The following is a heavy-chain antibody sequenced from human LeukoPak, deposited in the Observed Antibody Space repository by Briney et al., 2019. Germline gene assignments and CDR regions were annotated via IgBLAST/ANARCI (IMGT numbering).Heavy chain of an antibody. CDR2: INHGGST. CDR3: ARMGRELRYFVWGTSWGWFDP. D-gene: IGHD3-9*01. Sequence: SETLSLTCTVSGGSISSSDYYWGWIRQPPGKGLEWNGEINHGGSTNYNPSLKSRFTSPVVTSKTQFSMKLSAVPAADTAVYYCARMGRELRYFVWGTSWGWFDPWGQGTLVTVSS. J-gene: IGHJ5*02. CDR1: GGSISSSDYY. V-gene: IGHV4-39*07.